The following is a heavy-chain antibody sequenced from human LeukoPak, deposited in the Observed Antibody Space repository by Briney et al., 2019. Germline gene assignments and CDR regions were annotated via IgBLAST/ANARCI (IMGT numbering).Heavy chain of an antibody. CDR2: INHSGST. D-gene: IGHD3-22*01. Sequence: PSETLSLTCAVYGGSFSGYYWGWIRQPPGKGLEWIGEINHSGSTNYNPSLKSRVTISVDTSKNQFSLKLSSVTAADTAVYYCARGSLLYYYDSSGYSDYWGQGTLVTVSS. CDR1: GGSFSGYY. V-gene: IGHV4-34*01. CDR3: ARGSLLYYYDSSGYSDY. J-gene: IGHJ4*02.